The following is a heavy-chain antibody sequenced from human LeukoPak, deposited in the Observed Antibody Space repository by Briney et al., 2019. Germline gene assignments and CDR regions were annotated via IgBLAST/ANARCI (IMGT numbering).Heavy chain of an antibody. CDR1: GGSFSGYY. D-gene: IGHD3-16*02. CDR2: INHSGST. J-gene: IGHJ4*02. V-gene: IGHV4-34*01. Sequence: KPSETLSLTCAVYGGSFSGYYWSWIRQPPGKGLEWIGEINHSGSTNYNPSLKSRVTISVDTSKNQFSLKLSSVTAADTAVYYCARGGRDDYVWGSYRPRRYFDYWGQGTLVTVSS. CDR3: ARGGRDDYVWGSYRPRRYFDY.